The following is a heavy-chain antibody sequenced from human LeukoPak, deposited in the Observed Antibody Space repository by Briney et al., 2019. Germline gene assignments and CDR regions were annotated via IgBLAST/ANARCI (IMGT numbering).Heavy chain of an antibody. CDR2: ISAYNGNT. CDR1: GYTFTSYG. V-gene: IGHV1-18*01. J-gene: IGHJ6*04. Sequence: ASVKVSCKATGYTFTSYGISWVRQAPGQGLEWMGWISAYNGNTNYAQKLQGRVTMTTDTSTSTAYMELRSLRSDDTAVYYCARMLRFLEWLNALDMDVWGKGTTVTVSS. CDR3: ARMLRFLEWLNALDMDV. D-gene: IGHD3-3*01.